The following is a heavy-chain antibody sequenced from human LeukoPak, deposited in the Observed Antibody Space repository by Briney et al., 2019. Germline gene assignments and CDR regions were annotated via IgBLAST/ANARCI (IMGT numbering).Heavy chain of an antibody. D-gene: IGHD5-24*01. CDR3: AKIRLGDGYNSDAFGI. CDR2: ISYDGSNK. Sequence: GGSLRLSCAASGFTFSSYGMHWVRQAPGKGLEWVAVISYDGSNKYYADSVKGRFTISRDNSKNTLYLQMNSLRAEDTAVYYCAKIRLGDGYNSDAFGIWGQGTMVTVSS. CDR1: GFTFSSYG. J-gene: IGHJ3*02. V-gene: IGHV3-30*18.